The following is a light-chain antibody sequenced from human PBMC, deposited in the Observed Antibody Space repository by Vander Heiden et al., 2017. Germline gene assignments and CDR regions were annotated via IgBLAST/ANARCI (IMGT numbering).Light chain of an antibody. J-gene: IGLJ2*01. Sequence: SYFLSQPPSASAAAGRTASTTCGGTNIERQTVHWYQQKPGQAPVLVIYYDTDRPSGIPGRISGSNSGNTATLTISRVGVGDEADYYCQVWDSSSDQGVFGGGTKLTVL. CDR1: NIERQT. CDR3: QVWDSSSDQGV. CDR2: YDT. V-gene: IGLV3-21*04.